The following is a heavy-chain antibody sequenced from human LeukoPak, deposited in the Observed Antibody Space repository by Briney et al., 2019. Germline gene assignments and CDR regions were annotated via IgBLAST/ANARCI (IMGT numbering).Heavy chain of an antibody. V-gene: IGHV3-23*01. CDR3: AGLRFGDASRMVRGVD. Sequence: PGGSLRLSCAASGFTFSNSAMSWVRQAPGKGLEWVSTLSGSGITTYYADSVKGRFTISRDNSKNTLYLQMNSLRAEDTAVYYCAGLRFGDASRMVRGVDWGQGTLVTVSS. D-gene: IGHD3-10*01. J-gene: IGHJ4*02. CDR1: GFTFSNSA. CDR2: LSGSGITT.